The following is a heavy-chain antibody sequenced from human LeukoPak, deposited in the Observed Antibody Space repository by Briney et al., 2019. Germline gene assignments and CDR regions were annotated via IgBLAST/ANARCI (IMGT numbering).Heavy chain of an antibody. CDR2: ISVSGNT. CDR3: ARNKDNYHYYMDV. CDR1: GFTLSSYA. V-gene: IGHV3-23*01. J-gene: IGHJ6*03. D-gene: IGHD1/OR15-1a*01. Sequence: GGSLRLSCAASGFTLSSYAMSWVRQGPGKGLEWVSAISVSGNTYHADSVKGRFTISRDSYKNTLYLQMNSLRAEDAAVYYCARNKDNYHYYMDVWGKGTTVTISS.